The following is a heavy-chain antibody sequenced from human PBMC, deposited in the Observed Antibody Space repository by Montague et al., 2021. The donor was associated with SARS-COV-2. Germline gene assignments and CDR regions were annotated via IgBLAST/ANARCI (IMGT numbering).Heavy chain of an antibody. V-gene: IGHV4-34*01. Sequence: SETLSLTCAVHGGSFSTYSWNWIRQPPGKGLEWIGEIHHGGSTNYNPSLKSRVTTSADTSKNQFSLKLTSVAAADTAVYYCARLRDGVVPSPILGVGPYYSYYYMDVWGRGTTVTVSS. CDR1: GGSFSTYS. J-gene: IGHJ6*03. D-gene: IGHD3-10*01. CDR3: ARLRDGVVPSPILGVGPYYSYYYMDV. CDR2: IHHGGST.